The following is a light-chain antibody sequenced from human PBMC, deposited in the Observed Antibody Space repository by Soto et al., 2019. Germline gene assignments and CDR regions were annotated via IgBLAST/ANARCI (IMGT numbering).Light chain of an antibody. CDR1: QSISSY. Sequence: DIQITQSPSSLSASVGEIVTIHCRASQSISSYLNWYQQKPGKAPKLLIYAASSLQSGVPSRFSGSGSGTDFTLTISSLQPEDVATYYCQQSYSTLITLGQGTRLEIK. CDR3: QQSYSTLIT. V-gene: IGKV1-39*01. CDR2: AAS. J-gene: IGKJ5*01.